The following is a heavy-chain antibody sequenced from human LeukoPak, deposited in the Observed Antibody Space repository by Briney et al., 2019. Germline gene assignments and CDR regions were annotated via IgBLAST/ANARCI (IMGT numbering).Heavy chain of an antibody. CDR1: GFTFSSYA. CDR2: ISGSGGST. Sequence: PGGSLRLSCAASGFTFSSYAMSWVRQAPGKGLEWVSAISGSGGSTYYADSVKGRFIISRDNSKNTLYLQMNSLRAEDTAVYYCAKDPSAFKVPAAADYWGQGTLVTVSS. D-gene: IGHD2-2*01. V-gene: IGHV3-23*01. CDR3: AKDPSAFKVPAAADY. J-gene: IGHJ4*02.